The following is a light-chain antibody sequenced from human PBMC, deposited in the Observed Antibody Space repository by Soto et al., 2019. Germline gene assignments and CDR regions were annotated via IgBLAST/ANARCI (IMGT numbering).Light chain of an antibody. CDR1: RSDIGSRNS. J-gene: IGLJ1*01. Sequence: QSVLTQPASVSGSLGQSITISCTGTRSDIGSRNSVSWYQHHPGKAPKLMIYDVNIRPSGVPDRFSGSKSGNTASLTVSGLQAEDEADYYCSSYGGSSYVFGTGTKVTVL. CDR2: DVN. CDR3: SSYGGSSYV. V-gene: IGLV2-8*01.